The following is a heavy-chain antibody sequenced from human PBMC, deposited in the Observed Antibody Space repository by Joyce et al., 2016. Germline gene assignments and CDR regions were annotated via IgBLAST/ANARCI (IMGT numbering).Heavy chain of an antibody. Sequence: EVQLVQSGAEVKKPGESLRISCKGSGYKFSTYWIGWGRQMPGKGLEWMAIIYPGDSDIRYSPSFEGQVRISADKSIDTAYLQWSSLKASDTAMYYCVKIATTGWYGAPFDNWGQGTLVTVSS. V-gene: IGHV5-51*01. D-gene: IGHD6-19*01. J-gene: IGHJ4*02. CDR3: VKIATTGWYGAPFDN. CDR2: IYPGDSDI. CDR1: GYKFSTYW.